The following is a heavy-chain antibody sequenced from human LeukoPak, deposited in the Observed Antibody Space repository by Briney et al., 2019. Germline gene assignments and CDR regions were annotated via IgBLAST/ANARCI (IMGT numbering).Heavy chain of an antibody. CDR3: ARDPRFGTTGTTAYDMDV. Sequence: GGSLRLSCAASGFTFSSYSMNWVRQAPGKGMEWVSSSSSSSTYIYYADSVKGRFTISRDNAKNSLYLQMNSLRAEDTAVYYCARDPRFGTTGTTAYDMDVWGKGTTVTVSS. D-gene: IGHD1-1*01. CDR2: SSSSSTYI. V-gene: IGHV3-21*06. J-gene: IGHJ6*04. CDR1: GFTFSSYS.